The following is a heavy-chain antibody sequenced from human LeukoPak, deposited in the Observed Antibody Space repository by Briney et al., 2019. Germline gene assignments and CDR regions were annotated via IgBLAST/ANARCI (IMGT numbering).Heavy chain of an antibody. Sequence: GGSLRLSCAASGFTFSTFAMIWVRQTPGKGLEWVAATVGGRPDTYHAESVKGRFTVSRDDSRDTLFLQMNRLSVDDTAIYYCTKAPLRSCSGAFCYPFDYWGQGTLVTVSS. CDR1: GFTFSTFA. CDR3: TKAPLRSCSGAFCYPFDY. D-gene: IGHD2-8*02. CDR2: TVGGRPDT. J-gene: IGHJ4*02. V-gene: IGHV3-23*01.